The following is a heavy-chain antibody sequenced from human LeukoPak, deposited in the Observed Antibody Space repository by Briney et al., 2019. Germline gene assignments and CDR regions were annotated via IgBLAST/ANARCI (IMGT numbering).Heavy chain of an antibody. CDR3: AREGGVGPTAPPDYYSYQNDV. J-gene: IGHJ6*03. CDR2: LSLYVGKT. Sequence: VAPLRSPAKVLGNTFIALVTTGGDRALGQGLKGMDWLSLYVGKTNFQPKLQGRVTMTTDTSTSTAYMELRSLRSDDTAVYYCAREGGVGPTAPPDYYSYQNDVWGRGTTVTVSS. CDR1: GNTFIALV. V-gene: IGHV1-18*01. D-gene: IGHD1-26*01.